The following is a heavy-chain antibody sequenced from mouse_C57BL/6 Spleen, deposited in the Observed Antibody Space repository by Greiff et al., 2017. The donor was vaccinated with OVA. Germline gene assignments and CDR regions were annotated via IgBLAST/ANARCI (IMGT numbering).Heavy chain of an antibody. V-gene: IGHV1-55*01. CDR1: GYTFTSYW. CDR2: IYPGSGST. Sequence: QVQLQQSGAELVKPGASVKMSCKASGYTFTSYWITWVKQRPGQGLEWIGDIYPGSGSTNYNEKFKSKATLTVDTSSSTAYMQLSSLTSEDSAVYYCARPLLRYHAMDYWGQGTSVTVSS. CDR3: ARPLLRYHAMDY. J-gene: IGHJ4*01. D-gene: IGHD1-2*01.